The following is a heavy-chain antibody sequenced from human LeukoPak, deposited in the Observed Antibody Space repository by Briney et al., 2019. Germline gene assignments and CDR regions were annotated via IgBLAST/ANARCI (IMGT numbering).Heavy chain of an antibody. V-gene: IGHV4-39*07. CDR3: ARVPDYGDSVDY. CDR2: IYYSGST. D-gene: IGHD4-17*01. J-gene: IGHJ4*02. CDR1: GGSISSSSYY. Sequence: SETLSLTCTVSGGSISSSSYYWGWIRQPPGKGLEWIGSIYYSGSTYYNPSLKSRLTISVDTSKNQFSLKLSSVTAADTAVYYCARVPDYGDSVDYWGQGTLVTVSS.